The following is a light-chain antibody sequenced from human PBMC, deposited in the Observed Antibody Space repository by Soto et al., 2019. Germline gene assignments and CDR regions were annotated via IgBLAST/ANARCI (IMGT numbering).Light chain of an antibody. CDR3: QQYNSYSLT. CDR1: QSISSW. CDR2: DGS. Sequence: DIEMTQSPSTLSASVGDRVTITCRASQSISSWLAWYQQKPGKAPKLLIYDGSILESGVPSRFSGSGSGTEFTLTISSLQPDDFATYYCQQYNSYSLTFGGVTKVDNK. V-gene: IGKV1-5*01. J-gene: IGKJ4*01.